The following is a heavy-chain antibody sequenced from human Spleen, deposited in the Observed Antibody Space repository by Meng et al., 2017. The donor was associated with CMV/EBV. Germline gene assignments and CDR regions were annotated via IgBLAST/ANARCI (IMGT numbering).Heavy chain of an antibody. D-gene: IGHD3-3*02. Sequence: GESLKISCAASGFTFNFYNMHWVRQAPGKGLEWVSSIKSNSTYIYYGDSMRGRFTMSRDIAKNSLFLQINSLRAEDTAVYYCASINRGVSGSIFGDSFDVWGQGTTVTVSS. CDR2: IKSNSTYI. J-gene: IGHJ3*01. CDR3: ASINRGVSGSIFGDSFDV. CDR1: GFTFNFYN. V-gene: IGHV3-21*01.